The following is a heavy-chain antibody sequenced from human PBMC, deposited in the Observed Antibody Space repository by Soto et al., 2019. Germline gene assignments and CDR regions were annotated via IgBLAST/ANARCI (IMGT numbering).Heavy chain of an antibody. CDR1: GYTFTGYY. J-gene: IGHJ5*02. V-gene: IGHV1-69*04. CDR2: IIPILGIA. Sequence: VASVKVSCKASGYTFTGYYMHWVRQAPGQGLEWMGRIIPILGIANYAQKFQGRVTITADKSTSTAYMELSSLRSEDTAVYYCARGGYCSSTSCYRPQEFDPWGQGTLVTVSS. D-gene: IGHD2-2*02. CDR3: ARGGYCSSTSCYRPQEFDP.